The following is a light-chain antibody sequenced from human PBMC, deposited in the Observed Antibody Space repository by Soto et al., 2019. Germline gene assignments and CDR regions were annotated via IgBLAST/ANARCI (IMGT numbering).Light chain of an antibody. CDR3: QQYGSXHRT. V-gene: IGKV3-20*01. CDR2: CAS. CDR1: QSVSSSY. Sequence: EIVLTQSPGTLSLSPGERATLSWRASQSVSSSYLSWYQQKPGQAPMLLIYCASSSANGIPYRFSGSGYGTDFPFTIRRLEPEDYAVYSSQQYGSXHRTFGKEPKV. J-gene: IGKJ1*01.